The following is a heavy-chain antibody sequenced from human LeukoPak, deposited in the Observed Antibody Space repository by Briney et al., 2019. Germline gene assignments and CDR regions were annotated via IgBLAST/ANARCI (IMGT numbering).Heavy chain of an antibody. D-gene: IGHD2-2*01. J-gene: IGHJ3*02. CDR2: IYSGGAT. Sequence: QSGGSLRLSCVASGLTVNSNYMSWVRQAPGKGLEWVSAIYSGGATYYADSVKGRFTVSRDDSKNTLSLQMYRRSAKDTAMYYCVSQKGLYAFDICGQGRTVTASS. CDR3: VSQKGLYAFDI. V-gene: IGHV3-53*01. CDR1: GLTVNSNY.